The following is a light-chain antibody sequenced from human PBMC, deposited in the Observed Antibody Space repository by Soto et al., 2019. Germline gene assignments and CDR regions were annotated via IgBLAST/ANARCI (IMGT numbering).Light chain of an antibody. CDR2: GAS. CDR1: QSVSRNY. J-gene: IGKJ1*01. CDR3: QQYGSSPRT. V-gene: IGKV3-20*01. Sequence: EIVLAQSPGPLSLSPGERATLSCRASQSVSRNYLAWYQQKPGQAPWLLIYGASNRAGDVPDRFSGSGSGSDFTLTISRLEPEDFAVYYCQQYGSSPRTCGQGTKVEIK.